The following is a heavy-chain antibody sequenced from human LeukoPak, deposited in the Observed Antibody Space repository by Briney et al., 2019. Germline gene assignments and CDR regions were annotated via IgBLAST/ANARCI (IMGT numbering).Heavy chain of an antibody. CDR1: GFTVRSNY. Sequence: GGSLRLSCSASGFTVRSNYMSWVRQAPGKGLEWVSVIYNGDRIHYADSVKGRFTISSDNSKNTAYLQMNSLRAEDTAVYYCILTTVTTSVEYWGQGTLVTVSS. J-gene: IGHJ4*02. V-gene: IGHV3-53*01. CDR2: IYNGDRI. D-gene: IGHD4-17*01. CDR3: ILTTVTTSVEY.